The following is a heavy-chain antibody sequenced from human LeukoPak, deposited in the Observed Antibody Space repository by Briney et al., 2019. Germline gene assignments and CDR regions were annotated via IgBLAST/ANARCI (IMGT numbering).Heavy chain of an antibody. D-gene: IGHD3-3*01. J-gene: IGHJ4*02. Sequence: ASVKVSCKASGYTFTGYYKHWVRQAPGQGLEWMGWINPNSGGTNYAQKFQGRVTMTRDTSISTAYMELSRLRSDDTAVYYCARGVLEWLFSYFDYWGQGTLVTVSS. CDR1: GYTFTGYY. CDR2: INPNSGGT. CDR3: ARGVLEWLFSYFDY. V-gene: IGHV1-2*02.